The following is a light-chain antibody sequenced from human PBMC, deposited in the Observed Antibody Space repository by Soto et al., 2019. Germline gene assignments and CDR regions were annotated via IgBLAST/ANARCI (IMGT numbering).Light chain of an antibody. Sequence: DIHMTQSPSTLAASVGDRVTITCRASQSISSWLAWYQQKPGKAPKLLIYKASSLESGVPSRFSGSGSGTEFTLTISSLQPDDFATYYCQQYNHYSGLTFGGGTKVDIK. CDR2: KAS. CDR1: QSISSW. CDR3: QQYNHYSGLT. V-gene: IGKV1-5*03. J-gene: IGKJ4*01.